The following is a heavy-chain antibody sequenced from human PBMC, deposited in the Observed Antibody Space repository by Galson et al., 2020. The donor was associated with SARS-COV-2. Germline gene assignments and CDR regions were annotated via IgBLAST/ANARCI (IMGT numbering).Heavy chain of an antibody. CDR1: GGSISSSSYY. CDR3: AGSDIVLMVYALATDWFDP. Sequence: SETLSLTCTVSGGSISSSSYYWGWIRQPPGKGLEWIGSIYYSGSTYYNPSLKSRVTISVDTSKNQFSLKLSSVTAADTAVYDCAGSDIVLMVYALATDWFDPWGQGTLVTVSS. J-gene: IGHJ5*02. D-gene: IGHD2-8*01. CDR2: IYYSGST. V-gene: IGHV4-39*01.